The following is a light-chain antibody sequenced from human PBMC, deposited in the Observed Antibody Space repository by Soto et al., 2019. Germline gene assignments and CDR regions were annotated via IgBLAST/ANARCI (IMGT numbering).Light chain of an antibody. CDR2: EVT. CDR3: SSYAGSHSFVV. V-gene: IGLV2-8*01. J-gene: IGLJ3*02. Sequence: QSALTQPPSASGSPEQSITISCTGSSSDDGGYNFVSWYQQHPDKAPKLIIYEVTKRPSGVPYRFSGSKSGNTASLTVSGLQAEDEADYYCSSYAGSHSFVVFGGGTKLTVL. CDR1: SSDDGGYNF.